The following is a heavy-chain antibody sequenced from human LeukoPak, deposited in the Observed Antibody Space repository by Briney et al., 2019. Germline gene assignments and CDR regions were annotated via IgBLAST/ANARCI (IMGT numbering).Heavy chain of an antibody. D-gene: IGHD1-26*01. J-gene: IGHJ4*02. CDR2: INCIVGIT. CDR3: ARSRQRWELPDFDY. CDR1: VFTLDDYS. V-gene: IGHV3-20*04. Sequence: VGSLRLSCAASVFTLDDYSMSWGRQAPGEGLGWVCRINCIVGITNYAESARGAFTTSRENAKNTLCLQMSSVRAEYTALYYWARSRQRWELPDFDYWGPGPLVTVSS.